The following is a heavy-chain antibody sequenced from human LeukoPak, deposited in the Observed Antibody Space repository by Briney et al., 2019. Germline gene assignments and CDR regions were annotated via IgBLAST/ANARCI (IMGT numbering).Heavy chain of an antibody. CDR3: PRGHDWGSYYFDY. V-gene: IGHV4-30-2*01. J-gene: IGHJ4*02. CDR2: IYHSGST. Sequence: PSETLSLTCAVSGGSISSGGYSWSWIRQPPGKGLEWIGYIYHSGSTYYNPSLKSRVTISVDRSKNQFSLKLSSVTAADTAVYYCPRGHDWGSYYFDYWGQGTLVTVSS. D-gene: IGHD3-16*01. CDR1: GGSISSGGYS.